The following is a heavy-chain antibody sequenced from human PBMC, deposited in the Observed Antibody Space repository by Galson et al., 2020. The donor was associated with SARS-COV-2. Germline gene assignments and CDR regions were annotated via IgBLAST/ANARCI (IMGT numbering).Heavy chain of an antibody. CDR2: IIPILGIA. CDR1: GGTFSSYT. J-gene: IGHJ4*02. CDR3: AAGYSGSAVDY. V-gene: IGHV1-69*02. Sequence: SVKVSCKASGGTFSSYTISWVRQAPRQGLEWMGRIIPILGIANYAQKFQGRVTITADKSTSTAYMELSSLRSEDTAMYYCAAGYSGSAVDYWGQGTLVTVSS. D-gene: IGHD5-12*01.